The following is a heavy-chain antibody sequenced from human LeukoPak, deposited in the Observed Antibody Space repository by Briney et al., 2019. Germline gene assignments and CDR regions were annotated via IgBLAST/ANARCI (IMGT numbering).Heavy chain of an antibody. J-gene: IGHJ5*02. CDR1: GYTFTSYY. D-gene: IGHD3-16*01. Sequence: ASVKVSCKASGYTFTSYYMHWVRQAPGQGLEWMGWINPNSGGTNYAQKLQGRVTMTTDTSTSTAYMELRSLRSDDTAVYYCARDLVHHRLLGTAYNWFDPWGQGTLVTVSS. CDR3: ARDLVHHRLLGTAYNWFDP. V-gene: IGHV1-2*02. CDR2: INPNSGGT.